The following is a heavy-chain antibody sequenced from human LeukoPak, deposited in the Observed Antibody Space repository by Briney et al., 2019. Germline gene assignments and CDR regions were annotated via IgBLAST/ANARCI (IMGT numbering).Heavy chain of an antibody. V-gene: IGHV3-53*01. Sequence: PGGSPRLSCAASGLSVSSKYMNWVRQAPGKGLEWVSLLYSGGSTYYADSVKGRFTISRDSSKNTVYLQMNSLRAEDTAVYYCAKSLWFGELLYYFDYWGQGTLVTVSS. J-gene: IGHJ4*02. D-gene: IGHD3-10*01. CDR1: GLSVSSKY. CDR2: LYSGGST. CDR3: AKSLWFGELLYYFDY.